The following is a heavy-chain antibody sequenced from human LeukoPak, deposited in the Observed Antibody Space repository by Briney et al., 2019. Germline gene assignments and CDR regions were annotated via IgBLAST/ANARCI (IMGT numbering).Heavy chain of an antibody. CDR2: IYYSGST. CDR1: GGSISSSSYY. Sequence: SETLSLTCTVSGGSISSSSYYWGWIRQPPGKGLEWIGSIYYSGSTYYNPSLKSRVTISVDTSKNQFSLKLSSVTAADTAVYYCARVYYDYVWGSHRLSVVHGYFDYWGQGTLVTVSS. J-gene: IGHJ4*02. CDR3: ARVYYDYVWGSHRLSVVHGYFDY. D-gene: IGHD3-16*02. V-gene: IGHV4-39*01.